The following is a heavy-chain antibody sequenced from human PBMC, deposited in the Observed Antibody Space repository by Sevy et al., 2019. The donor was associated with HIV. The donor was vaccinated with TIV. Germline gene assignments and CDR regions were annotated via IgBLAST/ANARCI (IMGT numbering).Heavy chain of an antibody. J-gene: IGHJ4*02. D-gene: IGHD3-22*01. CDR2: LYYTGSI. CDR3: ARTQGGSTDGGDSRSYYYGGDHYFDL. Sequence: SETLSLTCIVSGGSISSSLYYWGWIRQPPGKGLEWIATLYYTGSIYYHPSLRTRLTISADSSQNQFSLRLGPVTAADTALYFGARTQGGSTDGGDSRSYYYGGDHYFDLGGEGLLVTVSS. V-gene: IGHV4-39*01. CDR1: GGSISSSLYY.